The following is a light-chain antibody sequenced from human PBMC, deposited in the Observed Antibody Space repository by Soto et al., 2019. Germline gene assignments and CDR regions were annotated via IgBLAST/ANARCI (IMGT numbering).Light chain of an antibody. Sequence: EIVMTQSPATLSVSPGERATLSCRASQSVSSNLAWYQQKPGQAPRLLIYGASTRATGIPARFSGSGSGTELTLTISSLQSEDFAVYYCQQYNNWPPGTFVQGTKVEIK. CDR3: QQYNNWPPGT. CDR2: GAS. J-gene: IGKJ1*01. CDR1: QSVSSN. V-gene: IGKV3-15*01.